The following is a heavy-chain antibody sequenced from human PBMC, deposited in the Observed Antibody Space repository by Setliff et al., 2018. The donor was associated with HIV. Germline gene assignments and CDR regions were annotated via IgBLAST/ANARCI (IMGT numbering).Heavy chain of an antibody. CDR2: INPSGGTT. CDR3: AREASKGGYSYGPPNFDYFDY. J-gene: IGHJ4*02. V-gene: IGHV1-46*02. CDR1: GYPFNSYS. Sequence: ASVKVSCKASGYPFNSYSMHWVRQAPGQGLEWMGIINPSGGTTSYSQKFQGRLTMTRDTSTTTMYLELSSLTSEDTAIYYCAREASKGGYSYGPPNFDYFDYWGQGTLVTVSS. D-gene: IGHD5-18*01.